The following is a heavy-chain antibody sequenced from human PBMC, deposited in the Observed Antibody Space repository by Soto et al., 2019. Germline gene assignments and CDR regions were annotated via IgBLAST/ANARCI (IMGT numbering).Heavy chain of an antibody. CDR3: ARRPSYCSGGSCYSYGAFDI. CDR2: ISSNGGST. Sequence: VQLVESGGGLVQPGGSLRLSCAASGFTFSSYAMHWVRQAPGKGLEYVSAISSNGGSTYYANSVKGRFTISRDNSKNTLYLQMGSLRAEDMAVYYCARRPSYCSGGSCYSYGAFDIWGQGTMVTVSS. CDR1: GFTFSSYA. V-gene: IGHV3-64*01. J-gene: IGHJ3*02. D-gene: IGHD2-15*01.